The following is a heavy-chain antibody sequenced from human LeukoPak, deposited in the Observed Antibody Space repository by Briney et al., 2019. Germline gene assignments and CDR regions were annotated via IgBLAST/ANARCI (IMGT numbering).Heavy chain of an antibody. V-gene: IGHV3-23*01. J-gene: IGHJ3*02. CDR2: ISGDAADI. Sequence: PGGSLRLSYAASGFTFRNYGMSWVRQAPGTGLEWVSAISGDAADIFYADSAKGRFTISRDNSKNTLYLQLNSLRAEDTAIYYCAHHGGGTIRIAAFDIWGQGTMVTVSS. D-gene: IGHD3-3*01. CDR3: AHHGGGTIRIAAFDI. CDR1: GFTFRNYG.